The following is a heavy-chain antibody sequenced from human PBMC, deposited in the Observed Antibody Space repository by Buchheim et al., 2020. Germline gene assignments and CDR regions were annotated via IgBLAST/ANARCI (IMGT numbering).Heavy chain of an antibody. D-gene: IGHD3-10*01. Sequence: QVQLVESGGGVVQPGRSLRLSCAASGFTFSSYGMHWVRQAPGKGLAWVAVIWYDGSNKYYADSVKGRFTISRDNSKNTLYLQMNSLRAEDTAVYYCARAMGGTYGSGSYYYGMDVWGQGTT. V-gene: IGHV3-33*01. CDR3: ARAMGGTYGSGSYYYGMDV. J-gene: IGHJ6*02. CDR2: IWYDGSNK. CDR1: GFTFSSYG.